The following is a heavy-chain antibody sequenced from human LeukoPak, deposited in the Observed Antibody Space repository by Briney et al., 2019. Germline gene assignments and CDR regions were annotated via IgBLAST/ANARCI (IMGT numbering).Heavy chain of an antibody. D-gene: IGHD6-19*01. CDR3: ARGRSSGWYRGVPFDY. Sequence: SETLSLTCAVYGGSFSGYYWSWIRQPPGEGLEWIGEINHSGSTNYNPSLKSRVTISVDTSKNQFSLKLSSVTAADTAVYYCARGRSSGWYRGVPFDYWGQGTLVTVSS. V-gene: IGHV4-34*01. J-gene: IGHJ4*02. CDR1: GGSFSGYY. CDR2: INHSGST.